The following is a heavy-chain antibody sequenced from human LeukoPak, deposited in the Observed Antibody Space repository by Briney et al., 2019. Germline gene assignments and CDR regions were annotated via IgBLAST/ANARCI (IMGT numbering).Heavy chain of an antibody. CDR2: IYYSGST. D-gene: IGHD2-2*01. J-gene: IGHJ4*02. V-gene: IGHV4-30-4*08. CDR1: GGSISSGDYY. Sequence: SETLSLTCTVSGGSISSGDYYWSWIRQPPGKGLEWIGYIYYSGSTYYNPSLKSRVTISVDTSKNQFSLKLSSVTAADTAVYYCVSNPGRYRYRSSTSCYYDDYWGQGTLVTVSS. CDR3: VSNPGRYRYRSSTSCYYDDY.